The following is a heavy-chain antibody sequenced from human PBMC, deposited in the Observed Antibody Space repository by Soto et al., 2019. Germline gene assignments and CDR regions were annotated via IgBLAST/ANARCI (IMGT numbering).Heavy chain of an antibody. J-gene: IGHJ4*02. D-gene: IGHD3-22*01. V-gene: IGHV4-30-2*01. CDR2: IYHGGST. CDR1: GCSISSGGYS. CDR3: ARGRGGGVTMIVVSHFDY. Sequence: SETLSLTCAVSGCSISSGGYSWSWIRQPPGKGLEWIGYIYHGGSTYYNPSLKSRVTISVDRSKNQFYLKLSSVTAADTAVYYCARGRGGGVTMIVVSHFDYWGQGTLVTVSS.